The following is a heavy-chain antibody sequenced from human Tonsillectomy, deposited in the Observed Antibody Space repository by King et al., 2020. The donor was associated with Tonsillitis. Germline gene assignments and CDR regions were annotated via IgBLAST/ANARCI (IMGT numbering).Heavy chain of an antibody. CDR1: GFTFSSYW. V-gene: IGHV3-7*03. Sequence: QLVQSGGGLVQPGGSLRLSCAASGFTFSSYWMSWVRQAPGKGLEWVANIKEAGREKYYVDSVKGRFTISRDNAKNSLYLQMNSLRAEDTAVYYCARESYEAGHGFDYWGQGTLVTVSS. D-gene: IGHD6-19*01. J-gene: IGHJ4*02. CDR2: IKEAGREK. CDR3: ARESYEAGHGFDY.